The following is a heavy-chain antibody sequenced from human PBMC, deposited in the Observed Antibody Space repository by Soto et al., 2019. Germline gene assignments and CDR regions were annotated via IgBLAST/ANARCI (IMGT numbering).Heavy chain of an antibody. CDR2: IYSGGST. Sequence: GGSLRLSCAASGFAVSSNFMSWVRQAPGKGLEWVSVIYSGGSTYYADSVKGRFTISRDNSENTLYLHMSSLRTEDTAVYYCGRKEVPGPIDYWGQGTLVTVSS. J-gene: IGHJ4*02. V-gene: IGHV3-66*01. CDR3: GRKEVPGPIDY. CDR1: GFAVSSNF.